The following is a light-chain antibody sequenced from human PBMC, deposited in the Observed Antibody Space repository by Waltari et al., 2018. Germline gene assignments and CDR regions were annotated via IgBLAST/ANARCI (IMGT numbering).Light chain of an antibody. CDR3: SSYSTSSSLIL. CDR1: SSDVGGHDY. Sequence: QSALSQPASVSGSPGQSITISCTGASSDVGGHDYVSWYRQHPGKAPKLIIRDVNNRPSGVSNRCSGSKSGNTASLTISGLQAEDEADYYCSSYSTSSSLILFGEGTKVTVL. V-gene: IGLV2-14*03. J-gene: IGLJ2*01. CDR2: DVN.